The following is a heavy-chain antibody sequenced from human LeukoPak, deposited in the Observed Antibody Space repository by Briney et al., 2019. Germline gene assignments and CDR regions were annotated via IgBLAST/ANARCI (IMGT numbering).Heavy chain of an antibody. Sequence: GASVKVSCKASGYTFTSYDINWVRQATGQGLEWMGWMNPNSGNTGYAQKFQGRVTMTRNTSISTAYMELSSLRSEDTAVYYCATEAGIAAAALLHWYFDLWGRGTLVTVSS. CDR3: ATEAGIAAAALLHWYFDL. CDR1: GYTFTSYD. J-gene: IGHJ2*01. V-gene: IGHV1-8*01. CDR2: MNPNSGNT. D-gene: IGHD6-13*01.